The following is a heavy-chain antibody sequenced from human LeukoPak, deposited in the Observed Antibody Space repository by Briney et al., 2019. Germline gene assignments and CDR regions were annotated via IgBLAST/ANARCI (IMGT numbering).Heavy chain of an antibody. CDR2: IWYDGSNK. V-gene: IGHV3-30*02. Sequence: PGGSLRLSCAASGFTFSSYGMHWVRQAPGKGLEWVAVIWYDGSNKYYADSVKGRFTISRDNSKNTLYLQLNSLRADDTAVYYCAKDRATRRWGTQEFDYWGQGTLVTVSS. D-gene: IGHD3-16*01. CDR3: AKDRATRRWGTQEFDY. CDR1: GFTFSSYG. J-gene: IGHJ4*02.